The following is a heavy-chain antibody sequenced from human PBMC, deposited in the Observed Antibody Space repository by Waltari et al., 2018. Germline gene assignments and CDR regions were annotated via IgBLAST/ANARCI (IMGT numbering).Heavy chain of an antibody. J-gene: IGHJ4*03. CDR2: IRHTGDT. D-gene: IGHD6-19*01. V-gene: IGHV4-59*08. CDR1: GVPVSGYF. CDR3: ALWESGWRAFRF. Sequence: QVQLQESGPGLVKSSENLSLTCTVSGVPVSGYFWNWIRQAPGKGPEWIGYIRHTGDTKQNPSLKSRVTMSVDTSRNDFSLRLSSVTAADTAVYYCALWESGWRAFRFWGQGTLGTVSS.